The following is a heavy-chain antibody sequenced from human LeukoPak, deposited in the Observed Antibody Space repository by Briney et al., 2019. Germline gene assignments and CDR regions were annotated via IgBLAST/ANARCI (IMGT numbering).Heavy chain of an antibody. CDR1: GFTFSSYS. CDR3: ARAPVGALADY. D-gene: IGHD1-26*01. J-gene: IGHJ4*02. V-gene: IGHV3-21*01. CDR2: ISSSSSYV. Sequence: PGGSLRLPCAASGFTFSSYSMNWVRQAPGKGLEWVSSISSSSSYVYYADSVKGRFTISRDNAKNSLYLQMNSLRAEDTAVYYCARAPVGALADYWGQGTLVTVSS.